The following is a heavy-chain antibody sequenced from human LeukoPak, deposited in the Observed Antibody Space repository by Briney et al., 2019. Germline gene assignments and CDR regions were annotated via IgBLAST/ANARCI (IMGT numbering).Heavy chain of an antibody. D-gene: IGHD6-13*01. J-gene: IGHJ6*03. V-gene: IGHV1-2*02. CDR1: GYTFTGYY. Sequence: ASVKVSCKASGYTFTGYYMHWVRQAPGQGLEWMGWINPNSGGTNYAQKFQGRVTMTTDTSTSTAYMELRSLRSDDTAVYYCARVQGLAASGAPNYYYYYYMDVWGKGTTVTVSS. CDR3: ARVQGLAASGAPNYYYYYYMDV. CDR2: INPNSGGT.